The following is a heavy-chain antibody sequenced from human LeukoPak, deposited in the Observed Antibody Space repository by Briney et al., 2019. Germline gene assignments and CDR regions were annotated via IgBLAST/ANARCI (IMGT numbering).Heavy chain of an antibody. J-gene: IGHJ6*02. D-gene: IGHD3-10*01. CDR2: INSDGSST. CDR3: ARDYGRSRDYGMDV. Sequence: GGSLRLSCAASGFTFSSYWMHWVRHAPGKGLVWVSRINSDGSSTTYADSVKGRFTISRDNAKNTLYLQMNSLRAEDTAVYFCARDYGRSRDYGMDVWGQGTTVTVSS. V-gene: IGHV3-74*01. CDR1: GFTFSSYW.